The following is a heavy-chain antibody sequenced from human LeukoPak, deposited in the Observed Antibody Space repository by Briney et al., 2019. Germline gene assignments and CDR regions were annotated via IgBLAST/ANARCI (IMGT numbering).Heavy chain of an antibody. D-gene: IGHD3-16*01. CDR1: GFTFTNYA. CDR2: VNPGGSGT. Sequence: GGSLRLSCAASGFTFTNYAMRWVRQAPGKGLEWVSTVNPGGSGTYYADSVKGRFTDSRDNSKNMVYLQMNSLRPEDTALYYCAKGESQHKYYFDYWGQGALVTVSS. V-gene: IGHV3-23*01. J-gene: IGHJ4*02. CDR3: AKGESQHKYYFDY.